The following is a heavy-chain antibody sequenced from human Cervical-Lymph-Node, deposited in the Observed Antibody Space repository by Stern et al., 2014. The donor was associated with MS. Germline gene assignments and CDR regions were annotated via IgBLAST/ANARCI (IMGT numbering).Heavy chain of an antibody. CDR1: GYTFSDYW. CDR3: ARAPTSTSNPKHFDS. V-gene: IGHV5-51*03. D-gene: IGHD1-1*01. J-gene: IGHJ4*02. CDR2: IYPGDSDV. Sequence: EVQLVESGAEVKKPGQSLLISCSGSGYTFSDYWIGWVRQMPGKGLEWVGIIYPGDSDVRYSPSFRGRVTISADNSLRTAFLQWNSLEASDSAMYFCARAPTSTSNPKHFDSWGQGTLVTVSS.